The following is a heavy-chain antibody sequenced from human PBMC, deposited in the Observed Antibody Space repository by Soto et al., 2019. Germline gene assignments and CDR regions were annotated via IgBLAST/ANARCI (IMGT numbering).Heavy chain of an antibody. D-gene: IGHD2-8*01. CDR1: GYAFVAYY. V-gene: IGHV1-2*02. CDR2: INPHGGGA. Sequence: QVQLVQSGAEVKKPGASVKVSCKASGYAFVAYYIYWVRQAPGQGLEWMGYINPHGGGARYVQEFRDRLTITTDTPKDTAYMELRSLTSDDTAIYYCAKDRVRTPNGADSFDVWGQGTSVTVS. CDR3: AKDRVRTPNGADSFDV. J-gene: IGHJ3*01.